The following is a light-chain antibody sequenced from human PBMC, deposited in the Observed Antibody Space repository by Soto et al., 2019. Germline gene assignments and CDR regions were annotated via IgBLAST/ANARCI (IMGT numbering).Light chain of an antibody. CDR2: KAS. CDR3: QHYKSYSEA. J-gene: IGKJ1*01. Sequence: DIQMTQSPPTLSRSVGDRVTIACGASQTISSWLAWYQQKPGKAHKXLIYKASTLKSGVPSRFSGSGSGTELTITISSLQPDDFETDYCQHYKSYSEAFGQGTKVDIK. V-gene: IGKV1-5*03. CDR1: QTISSW.